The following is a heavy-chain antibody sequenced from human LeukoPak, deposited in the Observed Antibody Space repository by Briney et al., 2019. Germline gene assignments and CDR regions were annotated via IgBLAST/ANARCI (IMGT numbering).Heavy chain of an antibody. CDR3: ATMGRNMTTVVRELYYYCMDV. CDR1: GGAFSSYA. J-gene: IGHJ6*02. CDR2: ISPIFGTA. V-gene: IGHV1-69*01. Sequence: SVKVSCKGSGGAFSSYAISWVRQAPGQGLEWMGGISPIFGTANYAQKFQGRVTITADESTSTAYMELSSLRSEDTAVYYCATMGRNMTTVVRELYYYCMDVWGQGATVTVSS. D-gene: IGHD4-23*01.